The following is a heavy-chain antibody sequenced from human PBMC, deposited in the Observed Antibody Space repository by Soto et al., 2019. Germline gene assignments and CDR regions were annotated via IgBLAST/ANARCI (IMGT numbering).Heavy chain of an antibody. V-gene: IGHV3-23*01. CDR2: ISGSGGST. Sequence: GGSLGLACAASGFTLSSYAMSWVRQAPGKGLEWVSAISGSGGSTYYADSVKGRFTISRDNSKNTLYLQMNSLRAEDTAVYYCANLPSIATDYYYYYMDVWGKGTTVTVSS. J-gene: IGHJ6*03. CDR1: GFTLSSYA. CDR3: ANLPSIATDYYYYYMDV. D-gene: IGHD6-6*01.